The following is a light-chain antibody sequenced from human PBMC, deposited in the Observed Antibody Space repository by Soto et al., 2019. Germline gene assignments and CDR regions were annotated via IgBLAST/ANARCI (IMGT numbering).Light chain of an antibody. Sequence: EIVLTQSPGTLSLSPGERATLSCRTSQSVRSSHLAWYQQKPGQAPRLLIYGASSRATGIPDRFSGSGSGTDFTLTISSLQPDDFATYYCQQYNSYTWTFGQGTKVDIK. CDR3: QQYNSYTWT. V-gene: IGKV3-20*01. J-gene: IGKJ1*01. CDR2: GAS. CDR1: QSVRSSH.